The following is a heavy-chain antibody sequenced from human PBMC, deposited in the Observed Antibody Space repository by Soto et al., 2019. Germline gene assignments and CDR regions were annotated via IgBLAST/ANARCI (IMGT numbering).Heavy chain of an antibody. Sequence: GGSLRLSCVASGFTFTTYWMSWVRQAPGKGLQWVANIRQDGGAQYYVDSVKGRFTISRDNAKNSVYLQMDSLRGEDTAVYYCVTGAHGSRSYLGSSWGQGILVTVSS. CDR1: GFTFTTYW. J-gene: IGHJ5*02. V-gene: IGHV3-7*03. CDR2: IRQDGGAQ. CDR3: VTGAHGSRSYLGSS. D-gene: IGHD3-10*01.